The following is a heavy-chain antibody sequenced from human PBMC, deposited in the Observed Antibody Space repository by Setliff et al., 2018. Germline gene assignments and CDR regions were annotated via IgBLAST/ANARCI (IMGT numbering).Heavy chain of an antibody. CDR3: ARIRGPTGNCQEAFDI. J-gene: IGHJ3*02. Sequence: SVKVSCKASGGTFSNYDISWVRQAPGQGLEWMGGIIPIFGTTNYAQRFQGRVTITTDESTSTAYMELSSLRSEDTAVYYCARIRGPTGNCQEAFDIWSEGTMVTVSS. D-gene: IGHD1-1*01. V-gene: IGHV1-69*05. CDR1: GGTFSNYD. CDR2: IIPIFGTT.